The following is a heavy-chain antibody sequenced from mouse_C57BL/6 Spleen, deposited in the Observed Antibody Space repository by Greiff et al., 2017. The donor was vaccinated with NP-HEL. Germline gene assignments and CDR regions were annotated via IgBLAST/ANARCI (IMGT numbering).Heavy chain of an antibody. CDR2: IYPGSGST. J-gene: IGHJ2*01. D-gene: IGHD3-3*01. CDR3: AKRGGTDDY. Sequence: QVQLKESGAELVKPGASVKMSCKASGYTFTSYWITWVKQRPGQGLEWIGDIYPGSGSTNYTEKFKSKATLTVDTSSSTAYMQLSSLTSEDSAVYYCAKRGGTDDYWGQGTTLTVSS. V-gene: IGHV1-55*01. CDR1: GYTFTSYW.